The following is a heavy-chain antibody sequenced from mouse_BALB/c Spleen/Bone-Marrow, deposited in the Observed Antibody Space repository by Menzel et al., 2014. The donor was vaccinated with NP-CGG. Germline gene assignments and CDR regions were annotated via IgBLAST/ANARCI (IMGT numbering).Heavy chain of an antibody. Sequence: LQQSGSELVRPGASVKLSCKASGYTFTSYWIHWVKQRPGQGLEWIGNIYPGSGSINYDEKFKSKATLTVDTSSSTAYMQLSSLTSEDFAAYYCRCYDYTMDYWGQGTSVTVSS. CDR1: GYTFTSYW. V-gene: IGHV1S22*01. CDR2: IYPGSGSI. J-gene: IGHJ4*01. CDR3: RCYDYTMDY. D-gene: IGHD1-1*01.